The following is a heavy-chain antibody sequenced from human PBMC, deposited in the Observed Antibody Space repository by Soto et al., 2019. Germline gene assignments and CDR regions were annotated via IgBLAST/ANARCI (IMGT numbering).Heavy chain of an antibody. J-gene: IGHJ5*02. CDR1: GGSISSYY. V-gene: IGHV4-59*01. Sequence: SETLSLTCTVSGGSISSYYWSWIRQPPGKGLEWIGYIYYSGSTNYNPSLKSRVTISVDTSKNQFSLKLSSVTAADTAVYYCARDGNYYDSSGYYWHFNWFDPWGQGTLVIVSS. CDR2: IYYSGST. CDR3: ARDGNYYDSSGYYWHFNWFDP. D-gene: IGHD3-22*01.